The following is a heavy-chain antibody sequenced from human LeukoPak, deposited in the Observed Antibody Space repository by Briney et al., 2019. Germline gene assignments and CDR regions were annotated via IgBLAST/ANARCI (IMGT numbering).Heavy chain of an antibody. Sequence: ASVKVSCKVSGYTHTELSMHWVRQAPGKGLEWMGGFDPEDGETIYAQKFQGRVTMTEDTSTDTAYMELSSLRSEDTAVYYCATGGPRTPFYYYGMDVWGQGTTVTVSS. CDR3: ATGGPRTPFYYYGMDV. V-gene: IGHV1-24*01. CDR1: GYTHTELS. CDR2: FDPEDGET. J-gene: IGHJ6*02. D-gene: IGHD1/OR15-1a*01.